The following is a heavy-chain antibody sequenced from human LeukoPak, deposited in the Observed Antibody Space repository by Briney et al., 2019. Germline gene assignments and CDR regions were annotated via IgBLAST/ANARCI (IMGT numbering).Heavy chain of an antibody. CDR2: IYYSGST. D-gene: IGHD6-6*01. J-gene: IGHJ4*02. CDR1: GGSISSSSYY. V-gene: IGHV4-39*07. CDR3: ARDSFGSWLEYSSSSFDY. Sequence: KPSETLSLTCTVSGGSISSSSYYWGWIRQPPGKGLEWIGSIYYSGSTYYNPSLKSRVTISVDTSKNQFSLKLTSVTAADTAVYYCARDSFGSWLEYSSSSFDYWGQGTLVTVSS.